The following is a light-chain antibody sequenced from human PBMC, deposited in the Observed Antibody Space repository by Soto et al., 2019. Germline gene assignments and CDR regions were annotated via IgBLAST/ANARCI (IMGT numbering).Light chain of an antibody. CDR2: DVS. CDR3: SSYTSSSTPYV. Sequence: QSAPTQPASVSGSPGQSITVSCTGTRSDVGGYDYVSWYQQHPGKAPKLMIYDVSNRPSGVSNRFSGSKSGNTASLTISGLQAEDEADYYCSSYTSSSTPYVFGTETKLTVL. J-gene: IGLJ1*01. V-gene: IGLV2-14*03. CDR1: RSDVGGYDY.